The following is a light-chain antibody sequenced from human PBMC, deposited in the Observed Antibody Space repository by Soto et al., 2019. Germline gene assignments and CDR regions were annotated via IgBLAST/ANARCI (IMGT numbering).Light chain of an antibody. J-gene: IGKJ1*01. CDR2: AAS. Sequence: DIQLTQSPSFLSASVGDRVTITCRASQGISSYLAWYQQRPGGAPKLLIYAASTLQSGVPSRFSGRGSGTEFTLTVSSLQPEDFATYYCQQFKSYPWTFGQGTKVEI. CDR1: QGISSY. CDR3: QQFKSYPWT. V-gene: IGKV1-9*01.